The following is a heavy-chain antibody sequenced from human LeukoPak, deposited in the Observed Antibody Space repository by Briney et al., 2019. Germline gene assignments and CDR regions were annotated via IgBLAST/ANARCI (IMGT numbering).Heavy chain of an antibody. J-gene: IGHJ4*02. CDR1: GFTFSNYT. CDR3: ARVWLNRTSTNCYTGGFDY. Sequence: GGSLRLSCAASGFTFSNYTMNWVSQAPGKGLEWVSSIRTSSSSIYYADSVKGRFTISRDNAKNSLYLQMNSLRAEDTAVYYCARVWLNRTSTNCYTGGFDYWGQGTLVTVSS. V-gene: IGHV3-21*01. D-gene: IGHD2-2*02. CDR2: IRTSSSSI.